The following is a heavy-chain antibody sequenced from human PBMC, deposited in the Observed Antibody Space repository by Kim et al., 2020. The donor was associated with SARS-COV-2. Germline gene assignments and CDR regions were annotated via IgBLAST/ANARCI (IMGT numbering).Heavy chain of an antibody. CDR1: GYTFTSYY. Sequence: ASVKVSCKASGYTFTSYYMHWVRQAPGQGLEWMGIINPSGGSTSYPQKFQGRVTMTRDTSTSTVYMELSSLRSEDTAVYYCAREWELQTMVDRGQGTLVTVSS. CDR3: AREWELQTMVD. J-gene: IGHJ4*02. CDR2: INPSGGST. D-gene: IGHD1-26*01. V-gene: IGHV1-46*01.